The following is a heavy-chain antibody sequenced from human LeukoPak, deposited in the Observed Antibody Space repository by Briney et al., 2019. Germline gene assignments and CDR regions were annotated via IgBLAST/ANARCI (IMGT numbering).Heavy chain of an antibody. CDR1: GFTVSSNY. D-gene: IGHD3-16*02. J-gene: IGHJ4*02. Sequence: GGSLRLSCAPSGFTVSSNYMSWVRQAPGKGLEWVSVTYSGGSTYYADSVKGRFTISRDNSKNTLYLQMNSLRAEDTAVYYCARDHDDYVWGSYRLYWGQGTLVTVSS. V-gene: IGHV3-66*01. CDR2: TYSGGST. CDR3: ARDHDDYVWGSYRLY.